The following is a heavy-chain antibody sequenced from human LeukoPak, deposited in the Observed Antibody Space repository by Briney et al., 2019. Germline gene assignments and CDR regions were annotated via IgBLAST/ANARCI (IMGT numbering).Heavy chain of an antibody. CDR1: GYNFTSHW. Sequence: GESLKVSCKGSGYNFTSHWIGWVRQMPGKGLEWMGIIYPGDSDSRQSPSLRGQVTISADKSINTAYLQWNSLKASDTAMYYCARGHHVVVATATWASDAFDLWGQGTMVTVSS. CDR2: IYPGDSDS. V-gene: IGHV5-51*01. D-gene: IGHD2-21*02. J-gene: IGHJ3*01. CDR3: ARGHHVVVATATWASDAFDL.